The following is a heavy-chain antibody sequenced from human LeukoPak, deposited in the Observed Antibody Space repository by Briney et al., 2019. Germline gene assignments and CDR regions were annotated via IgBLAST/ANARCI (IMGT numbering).Heavy chain of an antibody. J-gene: IGHJ4*02. CDR3: ARDPWYGSSWYYFDY. CDR1: GFTFSNYW. CDR2: IKEDGSEK. D-gene: IGHD6-13*01. V-gene: IGHV3-7*01. Sequence: GGSLRLSCVGSGFTFSNYWMTWVRQAPGKGLEWVANIKEDGSEKYYVDSVEGRFTLSRDNAKNSLYLQMNSLRAEDTAVYYCARDPWYGSSWYYFDYWGQGTLVTVSS.